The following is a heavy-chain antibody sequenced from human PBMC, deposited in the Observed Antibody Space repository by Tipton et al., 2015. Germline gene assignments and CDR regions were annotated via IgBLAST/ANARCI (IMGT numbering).Heavy chain of an antibody. Sequence: TLSLTCSVSGDSINRYYWSWIRQPPGKGLEWIGEIYQGGRTNYNPSLKSRVTISRDTSKNQFSLRLSSVTAADTAVYYCACQDYDILTRDYQTVDYWGQGTLVTVSS. CDR2: IYQGGRT. V-gene: IGHV4-59*08. CDR3: ACQDYDILTRDYQTVDY. CDR1: GDSINRYY. J-gene: IGHJ4*02. D-gene: IGHD3-9*01.